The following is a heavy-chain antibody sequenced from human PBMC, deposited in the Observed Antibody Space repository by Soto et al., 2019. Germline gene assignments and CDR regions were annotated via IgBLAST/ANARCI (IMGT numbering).Heavy chain of an antibody. D-gene: IGHD2-15*01. CDR2: ISYDGSNK. Sequence: PGGSLRLSCAASGFTFSSYAMHWVRQAPGKGLEWVAVISYDGSNKYYADSVKGRFTISRDNSKNTLYLQMNSLRAEDTAVYYCAREIDIVVVVAATGGVDYWGQGTLVTVSS. V-gene: IGHV3-30-3*01. CDR3: AREIDIVVVVAATGGVDY. J-gene: IGHJ4*02. CDR1: GFTFSSYA.